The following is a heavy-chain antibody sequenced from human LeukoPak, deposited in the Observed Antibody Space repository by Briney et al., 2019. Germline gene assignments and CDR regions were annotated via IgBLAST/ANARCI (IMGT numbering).Heavy chain of an antibody. D-gene: IGHD6-6*01. CDR3: AKVRTDSSSSYYFDY. Sequence: GGSLRLSCAASGFTFSSYAMSWVRQAPGKGLEWVSAISGSGGSTYYADSVKGPFTISRDNSKNTLYLQMNSLRAEDTAVYYCAKVRTDSSSSYYFDYWGQGTLVTVSS. CDR2: ISGSGGST. CDR1: GFTFSSYA. V-gene: IGHV3-23*01. J-gene: IGHJ4*02.